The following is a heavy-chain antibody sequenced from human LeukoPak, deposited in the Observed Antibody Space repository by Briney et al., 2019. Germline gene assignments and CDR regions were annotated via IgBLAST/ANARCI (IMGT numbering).Heavy chain of an antibody. J-gene: IGHJ4*02. CDR1: GFTFSDNF. V-gene: IGHV3-72*01. CDR2: TRNKDNSYTT. D-gene: IGHD3-10*01. CDR3: VAMIRGVGY. Sequence: PGGSLTLSCSASGFTFSDNFMDWVRQAPGKGLEWVGRTRNKDNSYTTEYAASVKGRFTFARDDSNNSLYLQMKSLKTEDTAVYYCVAMIRGVGYWGQGTLVTVSS.